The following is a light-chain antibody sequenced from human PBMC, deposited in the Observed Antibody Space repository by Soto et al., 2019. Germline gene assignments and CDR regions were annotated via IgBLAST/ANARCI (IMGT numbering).Light chain of an antibody. CDR3: QQYVSSRLT. J-gene: IGKJ4*01. Sequence: EIVLTQSPATLSLSPGERATLSCGASQSVSSSYLAWYQQKPGLAPRLLIYAASSRATGIPDRFSGSGSGTDFTLTISRLEPEDFAVDYCQQYVSSRLTFGGGTKVEIK. V-gene: IGKV3D-20*01. CDR1: QSVSSSY. CDR2: AAS.